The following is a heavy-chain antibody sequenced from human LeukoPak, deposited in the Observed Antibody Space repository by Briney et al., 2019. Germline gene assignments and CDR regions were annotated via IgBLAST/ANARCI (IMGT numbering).Heavy chain of an antibody. Sequence: GASVKVSCKASGGTFSSYAISWVRQAPGQGLEWMGGIIHIFGTANYAQKFQGRVTITADKSTSTAYMELSSLRSEDTAVYYCARVGTMTKVLVWGQGTLVTVSS. CDR3: ARVGTMTKVLV. CDR1: GGTFSSYA. J-gene: IGHJ4*02. V-gene: IGHV1-69*06. D-gene: IGHD4/OR15-4a*01. CDR2: IIHIFGTA.